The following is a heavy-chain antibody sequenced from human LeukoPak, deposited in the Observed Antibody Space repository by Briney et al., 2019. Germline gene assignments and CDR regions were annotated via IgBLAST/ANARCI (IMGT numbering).Heavy chain of an antibody. D-gene: IGHD3-16*01. CDR1: GGSISSYY. CDR2: ISYSGST. J-gene: IGHJ4*02. CDR3: ARDRGSLGGFDY. Sequence: SETLTLTCTVSGGSISSYYWSWIRQPPGKGLEWIGYISYSGSTNYNPSLKSRGTISVDTSKNQLSLKLSSVTAADTAVYYCARDRGSLGGFDYWGQGTLVTVSS. V-gene: IGHV4-59*01.